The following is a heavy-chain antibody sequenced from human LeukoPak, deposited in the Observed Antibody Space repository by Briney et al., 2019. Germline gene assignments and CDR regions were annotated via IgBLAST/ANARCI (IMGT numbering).Heavy chain of an antibody. D-gene: IGHD2-21*01. CDR3: AKDLLLPPHPPATFDP. Sequence: GGSLRLSCAASGFIFSNYAMSWVRQAPGKGLRWVSSITGVGASTYYADSVRGRFTISKDNSKNTLYLQMNSLRTEDTAVYYCAKDLLLPPHPPATFDPWGQGTLVTVSS. CDR2: ITGVGAST. V-gene: IGHV3-23*01. J-gene: IGHJ5*02. CDR1: GFIFSNYA.